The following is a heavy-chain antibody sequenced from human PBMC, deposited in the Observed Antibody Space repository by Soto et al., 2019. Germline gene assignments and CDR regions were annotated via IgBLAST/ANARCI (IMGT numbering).Heavy chain of an antibody. D-gene: IGHD5-12*01. J-gene: IGHJ5*02. V-gene: IGHV4-30-4*01. CDR1: GGPITSYNHY. CDR3: ARGSRGPRWFDP. CDR2: IDYFGTT. Sequence: PSETLSLTCTVSGGPITSYNHYWTWIRQAPGKGLECIGYIDYFGTTNYSPSLQGRVTISVDKSKNQFSLSLTSVTAADTAVYYCARGSRGPRWFDPWGQGALVTVSS.